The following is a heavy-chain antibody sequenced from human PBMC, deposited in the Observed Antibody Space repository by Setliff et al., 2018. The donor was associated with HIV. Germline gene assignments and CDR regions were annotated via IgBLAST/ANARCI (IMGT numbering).Heavy chain of an antibody. CDR3: ARRLVVVAAEDYFDS. D-gene: IGHD2-15*01. CDR1: GDSISNSAYF. CDR2: IYYNGDT. Sequence: SETLSLTCSVSGDSISNSAYFWGWIRQPSGKRLEYIGSIYYNGDTYYNPSLKSRVTISVDTSNNQFSLKLRSVTAADTAVYYCARRLVVVAAEDYFDSWGQGALVTVSS. J-gene: IGHJ4*02. V-gene: IGHV4-39*01.